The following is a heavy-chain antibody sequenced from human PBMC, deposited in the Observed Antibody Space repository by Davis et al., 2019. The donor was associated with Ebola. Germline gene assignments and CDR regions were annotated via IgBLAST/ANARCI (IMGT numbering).Heavy chain of an antibody. Sequence: GSLRLSCAASGFTFSSYAMSWVRQPPGKGLEWIGEIYHSGSTNYNPSLKSRVTISVDKSKNQFSLKLSSVTAADTAVYYCARDRGDYAPFDYWGQGTLVTVSS. V-gene: IGHV4-4*02. J-gene: IGHJ4*02. CDR2: IYHSGST. D-gene: IGHD4-17*01. CDR3: ARDRGDYAPFDY. CDR1: GFTFSSYAM.